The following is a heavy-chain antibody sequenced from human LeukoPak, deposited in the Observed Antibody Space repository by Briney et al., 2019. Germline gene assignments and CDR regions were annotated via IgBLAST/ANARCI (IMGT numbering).Heavy chain of an antibody. CDR2: IRSKAYGGTT. CDR1: GFTFGDYA. CDR3: TRVGGRRAYYYYYMDV. J-gene: IGHJ6*03. V-gene: IGHV3-49*04. Sequence: GGSLRLSCTASGFTFGDYAMSWVRQAPGKGLEWVGFIRSKAYGGTTEYAASVKGRFTISRDDSKSIAYLQMNSLKTEDTAVYYCTRVGGRRAYYYYYMDVWGKGTTVTISS.